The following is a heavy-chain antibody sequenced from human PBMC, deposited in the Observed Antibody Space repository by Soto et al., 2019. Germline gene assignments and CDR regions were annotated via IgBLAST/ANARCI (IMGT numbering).Heavy chain of an antibody. V-gene: IGHV4-59*01. Sequence: PSETLSLTCTVSGGSISSYYWSWIRQPPGKGLEWIGYIYYSGSTNYNPSLKSRVTISVDTSKNQFSLKLSSVTAADTAVYYCARDSREIWNGLGGRDRKMDVWGKGTTVTVSS. J-gene: IGHJ6*04. CDR2: IYYSGST. D-gene: IGHD1-1*01. CDR1: GGSISSYY. CDR3: ARDSREIWNGLGGRDRKMDV.